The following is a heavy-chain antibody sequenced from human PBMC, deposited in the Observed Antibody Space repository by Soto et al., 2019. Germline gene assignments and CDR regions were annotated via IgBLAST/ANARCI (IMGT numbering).Heavy chain of an antibody. CDR3: ARYGDYPYFDS. CDR2: IYHSGST. CDR1: GGSITSGNW. V-gene: IGHV4-4*02. D-gene: IGHD4-17*01. Sequence: QVQLQESGPGLMKPSGTLSLTCAVSGGSITSGNWWNWVRQPPGKGLEWIGEIYHSGSTNYNPSLKSRVTISVYKSKSHFSLRLTSVTAADTAVYYCARYGDYPYFDSWGQGTLITVSS. J-gene: IGHJ4*02.